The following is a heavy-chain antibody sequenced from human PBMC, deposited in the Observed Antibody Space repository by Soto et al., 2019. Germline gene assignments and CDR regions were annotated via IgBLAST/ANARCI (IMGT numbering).Heavy chain of an antibody. CDR3: ARDRGNFGVVLADFYQYGMDV. D-gene: IGHD3-3*01. J-gene: IGHJ6*02. CDR2: VHYTGST. V-gene: IGHV4-61*03. Sequence: QVQLQESGPGLVKPSETLSLTCTVSGDSVTSGSIYWSWIRQPPGKGLEWIGYVHYTGSTNNNPSLKSRVAISVDTSKTHFSLTLSSVTAADTAVYYCARDRGNFGVVLADFYQYGMDVWGQGTTVTVSS. CDR1: GDSVTSGSIY.